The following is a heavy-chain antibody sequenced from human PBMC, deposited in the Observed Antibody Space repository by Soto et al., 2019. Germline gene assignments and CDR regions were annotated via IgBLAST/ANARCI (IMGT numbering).Heavy chain of an antibody. CDR2: LYSGGST. D-gene: IGHD3-10*01. V-gene: IGHV3-66*01. CDR1: GFNVSANY. J-gene: IGHJ6*03. Sequence: EVQLVESGGGLVQPGGSLRVSCAASGFNVSANYVSWVRQTPGTGLEWVSILYSGGSTHYADSVKGRFLISRDNSKNTVHRQKNGRPTGDTGLCFCARATGFGDYMDVGCTGTTV. CDR3: ARATGFGDYMDV.